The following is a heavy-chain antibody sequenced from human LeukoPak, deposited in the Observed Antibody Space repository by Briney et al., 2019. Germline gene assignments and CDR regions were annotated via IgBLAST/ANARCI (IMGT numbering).Heavy chain of an antibody. D-gene: IGHD2-15*01. V-gene: IGHV4-61*02. J-gene: IGHJ4*02. CDR2: IYTSGST. Sequence: SETLSLTCTVSGGSISSGSYYWSWIRQPAGKGLEWIGRIYTSGSTNYNPSLKSRVTISVDTSKNQFSLKLSSVTAADTAVYYCATQLVDCSGGSCYLGYFDYWGQGTLVTVSS. CDR3: ATQLVDCSGGSCYLGYFDY. CDR1: GGSISSGSYY.